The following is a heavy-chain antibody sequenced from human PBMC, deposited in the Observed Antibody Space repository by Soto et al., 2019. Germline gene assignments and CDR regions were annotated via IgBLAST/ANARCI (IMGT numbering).Heavy chain of an antibody. CDR3: ARGQRVARPYDAFDI. Sequence: QVQLVQSGAEVKKPGSSVKVSCKASGGTFSSYTISWVRQAPGQGLEWMGRIIPILGIANYAQKFQGRVTITADKTTSTAYMELSSLRSEDTAVYYCARGQRVARPYDAFDIWGQGTMVTVSS. J-gene: IGHJ3*02. CDR2: IIPILGIA. CDR1: GGTFSSYT. D-gene: IGHD5-12*01. V-gene: IGHV1-69*02.